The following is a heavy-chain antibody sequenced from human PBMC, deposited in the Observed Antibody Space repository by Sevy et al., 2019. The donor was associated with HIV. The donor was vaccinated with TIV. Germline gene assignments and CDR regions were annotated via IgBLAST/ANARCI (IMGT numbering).Heavy chain of an antibody. J-gene: IGHJ6*02. V-gene: IGHV3-66*01. Sequence: GGSLRLSCAASGLSVSDNYMNWVRQAPGKGLEWVSVIYSDGRTYYPDSVKGRFSISRDNSKNTLYLHMKSLRPEDTAVYYCARDRYYDASGYYYYYYGMDVWGQGTTVTVSS. CDR1: GLSVSDNY. D-gene: IGHD3-22*01. CDR2: IYSDGRT. CDR3: ARDRYYDASGYYYYYYGMDV.